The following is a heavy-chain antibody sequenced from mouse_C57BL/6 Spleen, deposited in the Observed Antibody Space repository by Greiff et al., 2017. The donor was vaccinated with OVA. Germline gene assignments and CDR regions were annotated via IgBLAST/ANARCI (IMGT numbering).Heavy chain of an antibody. Sequence: EVQRVESGGGLVQPGGSLSLSCAASGFTFTDYYMSWVRQPPGKALEWLGFIRNKANGYTTEYSASVKGRFTISRDNSQSILYLQMNALRAEDSATYYCARSYYSKEGNYAMDYWGQGTSVTVSS. CDR3: ARSYYSKEGNYAMDY. CDR1: GFTFTDYY. J-gene: IGHJ4*01. CDR2: IRNKANGYTT. V-gene: IGHV7-3*01. D-gene: IGHD2-5*01.